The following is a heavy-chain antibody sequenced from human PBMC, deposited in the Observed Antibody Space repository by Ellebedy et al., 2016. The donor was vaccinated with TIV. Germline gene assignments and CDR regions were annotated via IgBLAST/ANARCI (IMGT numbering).Heavy chain of an antibody. D-gene: IGHD2-15*01. J-gene: IGHJ4*03. CDR3: AKGNSCYCSGGSCYFDY. CDR1: GFTFSSYA. CDR2: ISGSGGST. Sequence: GGSLRLXCAASGFTFSSYAMSWVRQAPGKGLEWVSAISGSGGSTYYADSVKGRFTISRDNSKNTLYLQMNSLRAEDTAVYYCAKGNSCYCSGGSCYFDYWGQGPWSPSPQ. V-gene: IGHV3-23*01.